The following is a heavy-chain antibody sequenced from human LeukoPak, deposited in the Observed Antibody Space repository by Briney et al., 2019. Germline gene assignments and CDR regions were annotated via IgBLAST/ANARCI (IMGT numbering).Heavy chain of an antibody. J-gene: IGHJ4*02. CDR1: GFTFDDYG. D-gene: IGHD2-8*02. Sequence: GGSLRLSCAASGFTFDDYGMSWVRQAPGKGLEWVSGISGSGGSTYYADSVKGRFTISRDNSKNTLYLQMNNLRAEDTAIYYCATYRQVLLPFESWGQGTLVTVSS. CDR3: ATYRQVLLPFES. CDR2: ISGSGGST. V-gene: IGHV3-23*01.